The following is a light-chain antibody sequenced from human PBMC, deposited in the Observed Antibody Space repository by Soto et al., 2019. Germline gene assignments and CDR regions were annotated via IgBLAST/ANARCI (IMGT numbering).Light chain of an antibody. CDR2: LNN. CDR1: GSNIGRNY. CDR3: ASWDDSLNWL. V-gene: IGLV1-47*01. J-gene: IGLJ3*02. Sequence: QLVLTQPPSASGTPGQRVTISCSGSGSNIGRNYVYWYQQFAGTAPKLLIYLNNQRPSGVPDRFSGSKSGTSASLAISGLRSEDEADYYCASWDDSLNWLFGGGTKLTVL.